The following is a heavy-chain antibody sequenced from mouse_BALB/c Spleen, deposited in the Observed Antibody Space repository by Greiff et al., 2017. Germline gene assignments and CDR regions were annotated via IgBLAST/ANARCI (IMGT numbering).Heavy chain of an antibody. CDR1: GYTFTSYV. V-gene: IGHV1-14*01. CDR2: INPYNDGT. D-gene: IGHD2-1*01. J-gene: IGHJ4*01. Sequence: VHVKQSGPELVKPGASVKMSCKASGYTFTSYVMHWVKQKPGQGLEWIGYINPYNDGTKYNEKFKGKATLTSDKSSSTAYMELSSLTSEDSAVYYCARDGNYSYAMDYWGQGTSVTVSS. CDR3: ARDGNYSYAMDY.